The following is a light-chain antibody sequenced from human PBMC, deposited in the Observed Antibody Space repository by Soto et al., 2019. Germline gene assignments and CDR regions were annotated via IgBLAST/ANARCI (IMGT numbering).Light chain of an antibody. V-gene: IGLV2-8*01. J-gene: IGLJ1*01. Sequence: QSVLTQPPSASGSPGQSVTISCTGTSSDVGGYNYVSWYQQHPGKAPKLMIYEDTKRPSGVPDRFSGSKSGNTASLTVSGLQAEDEADYYCSSYAGTHNFGVFGTGTKVTVL. CDR2: EDT. CDR1: SSDVGGYNY. CDR3: SSYAGTHNFGV.